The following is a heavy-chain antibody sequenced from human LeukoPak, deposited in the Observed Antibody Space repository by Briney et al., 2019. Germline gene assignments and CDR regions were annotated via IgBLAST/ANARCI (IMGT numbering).Heavy chain of an antibody. Sequence: SETLSLTCAVSRGSISSSTNYWGRIRQPPGKGLEWIGSIYYSGSTYYNPSLKSRVTISVDTSKNQFSLRLSSVTAADTAVYYCARHHTGTLRVDYWGQGTLVTVSS. CDR1: RGSISSSTNY. CDR2: IYYSGST. D-gene: IGHD1-1*01. V-gene: IGHV4-39*01. J-gene: IGHJ4*02. CDR3: ARHHTGTLRVDY.